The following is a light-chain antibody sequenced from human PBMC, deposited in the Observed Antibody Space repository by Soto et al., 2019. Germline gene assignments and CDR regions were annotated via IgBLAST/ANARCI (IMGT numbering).Light chain of an antibody. CDR1: QGISNN. J-gene: IGKJ1*01. CDR3: QKYNNGPWS. V-gene: IGKV1-27*01. CDR2: AAS. Sequence: DIQMTQSPSSLSASAGERATITCRASQGISNNLAWYQQKPGKVPKLLIYAASTLQSGIPSRFSGSGSGTDFTLTISSLQPEDVATYYCQKYNNGPWSFGQGTKVEIK.